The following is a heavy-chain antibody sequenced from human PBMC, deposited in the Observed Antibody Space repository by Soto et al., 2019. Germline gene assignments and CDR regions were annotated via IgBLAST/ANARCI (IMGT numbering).Heavy chain of an antibody. V-gene: IGHV3-53*01. CDR1: GFTVSSNY. J-gene: IGHJ4*02. CDR3: ARGKDYGSGSYSGY. Sequence: EVQLVESGGGLIQPGGSLRLSCAASGFTVSSNYMSWVRQAPGKGLEWVSVIYSGGSTYYADSVKGRFTISRDNSKNTLYLQMNSLRAEDTAVYYYARGKDYGSGSYSGYWGQGTLVTVSS. CDR2: IYSGGST. D-gene: IGHD3-10*01.